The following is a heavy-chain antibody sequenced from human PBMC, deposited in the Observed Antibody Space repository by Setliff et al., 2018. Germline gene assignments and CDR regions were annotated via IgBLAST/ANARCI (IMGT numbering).Heavy chain of an antibody. D-gene: IGHD6-19*01. CDR2: ISTSSTII. CDR3: ATKAVAGT. V-gene: IGHV3-11*01. J-gene: IGHJ4*02. CDR1: GFIFSDHY. Sequence: GGSLRLSCAASGFIFSDHYLDWVRQTPGRGLEWVSSISTSSTIIYYADSVKGRFTISRDNAKNSLYLQMNSLRAEDTAVYYCATKAVAGTGGQGTLVTVSS.